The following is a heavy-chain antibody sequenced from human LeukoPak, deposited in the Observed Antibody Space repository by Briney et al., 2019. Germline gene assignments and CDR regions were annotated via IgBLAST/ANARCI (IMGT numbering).Heavy chain of an antibody. CDR3: AKSQDFGDYDVAF. V-gene: IGHV3-23*01. CDR2: VSGSGNRT. Sequence: GGSLRLSCAASGFTFSSYAMSWVRQAPGKGLEWVSSVSGSGNRTYYADSVKGRFTVSRDNSKNTLYLQMNSLRAEDTAVYYCAKSQDFGDYDVAFWGQGTLVTVSS. J-gene: IGHJ4*02. D-gene: IGHD4-17*01. CDR1: GFTFSSYA.